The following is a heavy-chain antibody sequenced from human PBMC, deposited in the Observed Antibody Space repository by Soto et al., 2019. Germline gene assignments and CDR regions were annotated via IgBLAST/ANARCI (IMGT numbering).Heavy chain of an antibody. J-gene: IGHJ5*02. D-gene: IGHD1-26*01. CDR3: SRHVGFLSWFDH. V-gene: IGHV4-39*01. Sequence: QLQLQESGPGLVKPSETLSLTCTVSGGSISSSSYYWGWIRQPPGKGLEWIGSIYYSGSTYYNPSLKSRVTISVDTSKNQFFLQLSLMTAADPAVYYCSRHVGFLSWFDHWGQGTLVTVSS. CDR1: GGSISSSSYY. CDR2: IYYSGST.